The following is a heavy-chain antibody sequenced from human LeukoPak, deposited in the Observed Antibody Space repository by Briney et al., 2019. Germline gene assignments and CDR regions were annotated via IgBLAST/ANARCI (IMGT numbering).Heavy chain of an antibody. V-gene: IGHV1-46*01. CDR3: ARDLGLRGVTNWFDT. D-gene: IGHD3-10*01. CDR2: IDPNGPIT. Sequence: ASVTVSFTASTYIFTNYLMHWVRQAPGQGLEWMGMIDPNGPITDYAQRFQGRITLTRDTSTSTVYMELSGLRSDDTAVYFCARDLGLRGVTNWFDTWGQGTLVTVSS. J-gene: IGHJ5*02. CDR1: TYIFTNYL.